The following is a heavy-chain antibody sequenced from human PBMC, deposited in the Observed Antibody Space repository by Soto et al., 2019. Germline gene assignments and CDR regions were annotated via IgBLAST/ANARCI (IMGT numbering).Heavy chain of an antibody. D-gene: IGHD3-9*01. J-gene: IGHJ2*01. CDR2: INDRGSI. Sequence: QVQLQQWGAGPLRPLETLSLTCGVSGGSFSGYYWAWIRQAPGKGLEWFGEINDRGSINYNPSLKSRVSISVYTSKNHYSLNLRSVTAADTAVYYCARESHDIWTGPPLVWYFELWGRGTLVTVSS. CDR1: GGSFSGYY. V-gene: IGHV4-34*01. CDR3: ARESHDIWTGPPLVWYFEL.